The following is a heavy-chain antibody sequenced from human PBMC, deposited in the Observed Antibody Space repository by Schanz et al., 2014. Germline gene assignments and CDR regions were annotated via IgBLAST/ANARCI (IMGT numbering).Heavy chain of an antibody. J-gene: IGHJ4*02. CDR2: IYSSGST. V-gene: IGHV3-66*01. CDR1: GFSFSTHW. Sequence: VQLVESGGGLVQPGGSVRLSCGASGFSFSTHWMAWVRQAPGKGLEWVSTIYSSGSTYYADSVRGRFTISRDNSMNTVYLQMNSLRADDSAIYYCAKDHPSSGWPAFDVWGQGTLVTVSS. D-gene: IGHD6-19*01. CDR3: AKDHPSSGWPAFDV.